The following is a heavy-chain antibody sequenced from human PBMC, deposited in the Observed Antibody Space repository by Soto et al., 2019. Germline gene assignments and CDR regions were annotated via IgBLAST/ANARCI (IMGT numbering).Heavy chain of an antibody. CDR3: ARQRTTVVTQAYFDH. CDR2: IYYSGRS. CDR1: GGSITSSSYY. V-gene: IGHV4-39*01. J-gene: IGHJ4*02. Sequence: SETLSLTCTVSGGSITSSSYYWGWIRQPPGKGLEWIGGIYYSGRSYYDPSLKSRVTMSVDTSKNQFSLTLNSVTAADAAVYYCARQRTTVVTQAYFDHWGQGTLVTVSS. D-gene: IGHD4-17*01.